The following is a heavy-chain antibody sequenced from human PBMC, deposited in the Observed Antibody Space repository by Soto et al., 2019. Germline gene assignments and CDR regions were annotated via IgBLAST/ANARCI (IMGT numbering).Heavy chain of an antibody. CDR1: GYIFTAYS. V-gene: IGHV1-46*01. Sequence: ASVKVSCKASGYIFTAYSMHWVRQAPGQGLEWMGVVNPSGGSANYAQKFQGRITMTRDTSTSTVYMDLSSLTSEDTAVYYCAREENCSDGICYSEYFQRWGQGTLVT. CDR2: VNPSGGSA. D-gene: IGHD2-15*01. J-gene: IGHJ1*01. CDR3: AREENCSDGICYSEYFQR.